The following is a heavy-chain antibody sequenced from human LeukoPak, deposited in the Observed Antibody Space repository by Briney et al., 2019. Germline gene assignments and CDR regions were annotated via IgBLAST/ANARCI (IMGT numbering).Heavy chain of an antibody. CDR3: ARGYDRITIFGVVSPDYGMDV. J-gene: IGHJ6*02. CDR2: ISSNGGST. V-gene: IGHV3-64*01. CDR1: GFTFSSYA. Sequence: GGSLRLSCAASGFTFSSYAMHWVRQAPGKGLEYVSAISSNGGSTYYANSVKGRSTISRDNSKNTLYLQMGSLRAEDMAVYYCARGYDRITIFGVVSPDYGMDVWGQGTTVTVSS. D-gene: IGHD3-3*01.